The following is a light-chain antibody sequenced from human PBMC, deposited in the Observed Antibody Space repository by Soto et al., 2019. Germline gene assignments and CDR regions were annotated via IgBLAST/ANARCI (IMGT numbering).Light chain of an antibody. CDR3: ISSTSSSTVV. Sequence: QSALTQPASVSGSPGQSITISCTGTSSDVGGYNYVSWYQQHPGKAPKLMIYEVSNRPSGVFNLFSGSKSGNTDSLSISGLQDEDEADYYCISSTSSSTVVFGGGTKLTVL. V-gene: IGLV2-14*01. J-gene: IGLJ2*01. CDR2: EVS. CDR1: SSDVGGYNY.